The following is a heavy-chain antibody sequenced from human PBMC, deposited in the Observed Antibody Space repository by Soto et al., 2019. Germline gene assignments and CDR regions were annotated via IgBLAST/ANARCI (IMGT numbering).Heavy chain of an antibody. V-gene: IGHV1-18*01. D-gene: IGHD6-19*01. J-gene: IGHJ6*03. CDR2: ISAYNGNT. CDR1: GYSFTNYG. CDR3: ARDRGVAPPVAGNTHYYYYMDV. Sequence: QDQLVQSGVEVKKPGASVKVSCKASGYSFTNYGITWVRQVPGQGFEWMGWISAYNGNTNYAQKFQGRVTLTTDASTSTAYLELRSLRSDDTAVYYCARDRGVAPPVAGNTHYYYYMDVWGKGTTVTVSS.